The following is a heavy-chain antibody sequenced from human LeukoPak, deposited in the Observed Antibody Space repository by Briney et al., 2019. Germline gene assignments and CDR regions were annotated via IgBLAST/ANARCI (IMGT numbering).Heavy chain of an antibody. CDR1: GGSISSHY. CDR2: IYYSGST. D-gene: IGHD2-21*02. J-gene: IGHJ3*02. Sequence: SETLSLTCTVSGGSISSHYWSWIRQPPGKGLEWIGYIYYSGSTNYNLSLKSRVTISVDTSKNQLSLKLSSVTAADTAVYYCAGTGVVVTASDAFDIWGQGTMVTVSS. V-gene: IGHV4-59*11. CDR3: AGTGVVVTASDAFDI.